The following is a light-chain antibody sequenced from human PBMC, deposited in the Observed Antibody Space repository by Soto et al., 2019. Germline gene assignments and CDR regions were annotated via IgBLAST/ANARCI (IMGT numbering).Light chain of an antibody. CDR1: QSVTSSY. V-gene: IGKV3-20*01. CDR3: QQYHSSPLT. Sequence: EIVLTQSPGTLSLSPGERATLSCRASQSVTSSYLAWYQQKPGQAPRRLIYGASIRATGIPDRFSGSGSGTDFTLTISRLEPGDFALYFCQQYHSSPLTFGQGTKVDIK. CDR2: GAS. J-gene: IGKJ1*01.